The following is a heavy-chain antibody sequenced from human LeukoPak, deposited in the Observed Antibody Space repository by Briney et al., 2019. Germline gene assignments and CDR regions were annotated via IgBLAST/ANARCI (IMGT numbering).Heavy chain of an antibody. CDR1: GFTFSSYS. Sequence: GGSLRLSCAASGFTFSSYSMNWVRQAPGKGLEWVAVISNDGSHKYYADSVKDRFTISRDNSKNTLNLQMNSLRPEDTAVYYCARDPQVVTLSGDAFDIWGQGTMVTVSS. CDR2: ISNDGSHK. D-gene: IGHD4-23*01. V-gene: IGHV3-30*03. CDR3: ARDPQVVTLSGDAFDI. J-gene: IGHJ3*02.